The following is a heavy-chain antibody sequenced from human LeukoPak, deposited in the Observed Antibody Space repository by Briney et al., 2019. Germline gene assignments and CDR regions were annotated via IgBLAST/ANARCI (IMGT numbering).Heavy chain of an antibody. Sequence: ASVKVSCKASGYTFTGYYMHWVRQAPGQGPEWMGWINPNSGGTNYAQKFQGRVTMTRDTSISTAYMELSRLRSDDTAVYYCARGGGIAAAPNDYWGQGTLVTVSS. CDR3: ARGGGIAAAPNDY. J-gene: IGHJ4*02. D-gene: IGHD6-13*01. CDR1: GYTFTGYY. CDR2: INPNSGGT. V-gene: IGHV1-2*02.